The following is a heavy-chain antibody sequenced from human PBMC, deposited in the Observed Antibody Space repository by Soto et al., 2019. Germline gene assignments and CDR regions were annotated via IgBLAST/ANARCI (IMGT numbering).Heavy chain of an antibody. J-gene: IGHJ4*02. Sequence: QVQLVQSGAEVKKPGASVKVSCKASGYTFTSYAMHWVRQAPGQRLEWMGWINAGNGNTKYSQKFQGRVTITRDTSASTAYMEMSSLRSEDTAVYYCARAVWAVGFDYWGQGTLVTVSS. CDR1: GYTFTSYA. D-gene: IGHD1-26*01. V-gene: IGHV1-3*01. CDR2: INAGNGNT. CDR3: ARAVWAVGFDY.